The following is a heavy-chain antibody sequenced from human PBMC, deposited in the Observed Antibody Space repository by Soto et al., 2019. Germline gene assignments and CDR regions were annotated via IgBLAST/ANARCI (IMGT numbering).Heavy chain of an antibody. Sequence: GESLKISCKGSGYSFTTYWIAWVRQMPGKGLEWMGIIYPGDSRTTYSPSFQGQVIISADKSISTAYLQWSSLKASDTAMYYCARPRSSSRNYYGMDVWGQGTTVTVSS. CDR2: IYPGDSRT. D-gene: IGHD6-13*01. J-gene: IGHJ6*02. CDR3: ARPRSSSRNYYGMDV. CDR1: GYSFTTYW. V-gene: IGHV5-51*01.